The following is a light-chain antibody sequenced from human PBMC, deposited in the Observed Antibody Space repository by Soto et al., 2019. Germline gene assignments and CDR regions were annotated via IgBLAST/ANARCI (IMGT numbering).Light chain of an antibody. Sequence: QSVLTQPPSVSGAPGQRVTISCTGSSSNIGAGYDVHWYQLLPGTAPKLLIYGNINRPSGVPDRFSGSRSGTSAYLAITGLQAEDEADYYCQSYGLSEYVVFGGGTKLTVL. CDR1: SSNIGAGYD. CDR3: QSYGLSEYVV. CDR2: GNI. J-gene: IGLJ2*01. V-gene: IGLV1-40*01.